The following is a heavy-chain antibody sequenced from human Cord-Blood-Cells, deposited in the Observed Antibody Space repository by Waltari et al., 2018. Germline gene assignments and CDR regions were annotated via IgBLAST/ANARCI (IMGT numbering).Heavy chain of an antibody. V-gene: IGHV4-34*01. CDR2: INHSGST. J-gene: IGHJ3*02. D-gene: IGHD3-10*01. CDR3: ARRYKILGSGSYYDAFDI. CDR1: GGSFSGYY. Sequence: QVQLQQWGAGLLKPSETLSLTCAVYGGSFSGYYWRWLRQPPGKGLEWIGEINHSGSTNYNPSLKSRVTISVDTSKNQFSLKLSSVTAADTAVYYCARRYKILGSGSYYDAFDIWGQGTMVTVSS.